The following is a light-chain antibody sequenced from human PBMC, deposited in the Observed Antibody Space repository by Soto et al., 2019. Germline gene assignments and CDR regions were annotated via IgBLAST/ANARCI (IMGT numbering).Light chain of an antibody. CDR1: QSVSSSY. CDR2: GAS. Sequence: EIFLTQAPSTLSLFSGERATLSLKSSQSVSSSYLAWYQQKPGQAPRLIIYGASNRATGIPDRFSGSGSGPDFTLTISRLEPEDFAVYYCQQYNNWPPITLGNGTRLEIK. V-gene: IGKV3-20*01. J-gene: IGKJ5*01. CDR3: QQYNNWPPIT.